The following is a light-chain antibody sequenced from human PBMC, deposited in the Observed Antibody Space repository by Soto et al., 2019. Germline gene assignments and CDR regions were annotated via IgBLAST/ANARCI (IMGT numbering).Light chain of an antibody. CDR1: QSVSSN. Sequence: DIVMTQSPATLSVSPGERASLSCRASQSVSSNLAWYQQKPGQAPRLLIYGVSTRATGIPARFSGSGSGTEFILTISSLQSEDFAVYYCHQYNNWPRTFGQGTKVDIK. J-gene: IGKJ1*01. V-gene: IGKV3-15*01. CDR3: HQYNNWPRT. CDR2: GVS.